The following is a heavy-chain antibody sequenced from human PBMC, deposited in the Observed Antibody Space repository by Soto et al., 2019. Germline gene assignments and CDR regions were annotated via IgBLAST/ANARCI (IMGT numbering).Heavy chain of an antibody. J-gene: IGHJ4*02. CDR1: GGTFSSYA. V-gene: IGHV1-69*06. D-gene: IGHD4-17*01. Sequence: QVQLVQSGAEVKKPGSSVKVSCKASGGTFSSYAISWVRQAPGQGLEWMGGIIPIFGTANYAQKFQGRVTITADKSTSTAYMELSSLRSEDTAVYYRASHPFGRGQYGDQDYYFDYWGQGTLVTVSS. CDR2: IIPIFGTA. CDR3: ASHPFGRGQYGDQDYYFDY.